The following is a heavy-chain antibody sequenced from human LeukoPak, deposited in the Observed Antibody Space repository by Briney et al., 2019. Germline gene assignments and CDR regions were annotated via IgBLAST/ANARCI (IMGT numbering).Heavy chain of an antibody. V-gene: IGHV1-2*02. J-gene: IGHJ3*02. Sequence: ASVKVSCKASGYTFTGYYMHWVRQAPGQGLEWMGWINPNSGGTNYAQKFQGRVTMTRDTSISTACMELSSLRSEDTAVYYCARDPRGRPAAINNAFDIWGQGTMVTVSS. CDR3: ARDPRGRPAAINNAFDI. CDR2: INPNSGGT. D-gene: IGHD5-12*01. CDR1: GYTFTGYY.